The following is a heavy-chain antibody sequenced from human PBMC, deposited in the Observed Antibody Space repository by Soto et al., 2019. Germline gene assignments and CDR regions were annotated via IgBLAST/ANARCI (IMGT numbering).Heavy chain of an antibody. J-gene: IGHJ6*02. D-gene: IGHD2-21*02. CDR3: AREDAGGDRDYYGLDV. Sequence: SETLSLTCTVSGGSITIDHYHWTWIRQTPGKGLEWIGYIHYTGSISYTPSLQSRLTISVDTSKNQFSLKLTSVTAADTAVYFCAREDAGGDRDYYGLDVWGQGTTVTVSS. V-gene: IGHV4-30-4*01. CDR2: IHYTGSI. CDR1: GGSITIDHYH.